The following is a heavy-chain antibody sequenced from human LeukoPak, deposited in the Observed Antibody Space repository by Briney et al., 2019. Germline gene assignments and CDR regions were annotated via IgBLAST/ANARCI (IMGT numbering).Heavy chain of an antibody. Sequence: PSGTLSLTCAVSGGSISSSNWWSWVRQPPGKGLEWIGEIYHSGSTNYNPSLKSRVTISVDKSKNQFSLKLSSVTAADTAVYYCARVDSGYDQALDYWGQGTLVTVSS. CDR1: GGSISSSNW. CDR3: ARVDSGYDQALDY. J-gene: IGHJ4*02. D-gene: IGHD5-12*01. CDR2: IYHSGST. V-gene: IGHV4-4*02.